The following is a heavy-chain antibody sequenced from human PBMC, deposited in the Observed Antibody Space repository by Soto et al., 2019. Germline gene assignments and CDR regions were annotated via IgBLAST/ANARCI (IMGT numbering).Heavy chain of an antibody. CDR1: GGTFSSYT. V-gene: IGHV1-69*02. CDR3: ASLGYCSGGSCYLSASY. D-gene: IGHD2-15*01. Sequence: QVQLVQSGAEVKKPGSSVKVSCKASGGTFSSYTISWVRQAPGQGLEWMGRIIPILGIANYAQKFQGRVTITADKSTSTAYMELSSLRSEDTAVYYCASLGYCSGGSCYLSASYWGQGTLVTVSS. CDR2: IIPILGIA. J-gene: IGHJ4*02.